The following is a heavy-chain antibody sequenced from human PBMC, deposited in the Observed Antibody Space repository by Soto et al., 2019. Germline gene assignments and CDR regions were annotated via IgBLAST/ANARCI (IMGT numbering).Heavy chain of an antibody. Sequence: SSGTLSLTCTVSGVSISSYYWSWIRQPPGKGLEWMGYIYYRGSTNYNPSLKSRVTISVDTSKNQFSLKLSSVTAADTAVYYCARDPGVQLWSNYYYYGMDVWGQGTTVTVSS. CDR2: IYYRGST. CDR1: GVSISSYY. D-gene: IGHD5-18*01. CDR3: ARDPGVQLWSNYYYYGMDV. J-gene: IGHJ6*02. V-gene: IGHV4-59*01.